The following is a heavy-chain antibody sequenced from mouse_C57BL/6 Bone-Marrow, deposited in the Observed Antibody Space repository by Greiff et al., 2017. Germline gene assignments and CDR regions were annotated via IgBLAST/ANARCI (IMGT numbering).Heavy chain of an antibody. CDR3: ERCNCGSNWDFDD. D-gene: IGHD1-1*01. V-gene: IGHV1-72*01. CDR1: GYTFTSYW. J-gene: IGHJ1*03. CDR2: IDPNSGGT. Sequence: QVQLQQPGAELVKPGASVKLSCKASGYTFTSYWMHWVKQRPGRGLEWIGRIDPNSGGTKYNEKFKSKATLTVDKPSSTAYMQLSSLTSEDSEVDDCERCNCGSNWDFDDWGTGTTVTVSS.